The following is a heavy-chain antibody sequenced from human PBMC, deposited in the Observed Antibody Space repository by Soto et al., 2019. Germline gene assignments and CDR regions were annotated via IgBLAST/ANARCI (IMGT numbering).Heavy chain of an antibody. D-gene: IGHD3-10*01. CDR2: IRSKAYGGTT. J-gene: IGHJ4*02. Sequence: PGGSLRLSCTASGFTFGDYAMSWFRQAPGKGLEWVGFIRSKAYGGTTECAASVKGRFTISRDDSKSIAYLQMNSLKTEDTAVNYCTRVGIRLLWFGELLPVEIDYWGQGTLVTVSS. CDR1: GFTFGDYA. CDR3: TRVGIRLLWFGELLPVEIDY. V-gene: IGHV3-49*03.